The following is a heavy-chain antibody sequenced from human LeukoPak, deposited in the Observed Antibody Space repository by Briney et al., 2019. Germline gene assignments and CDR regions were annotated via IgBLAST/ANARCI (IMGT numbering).Heavy chain of an antibody. CDR2: IIPIFGTA. Sequence: SVKVSCKASGGTFSSYAIRWVRQAPGHGLECMGGIIPIFGTANYAQKFQGRVTITADESTSTAYMELSSLRSEDTAVYYCARSVKWLLYRSFDPWGQGTLVTVSS. J-gene: IGHJ5*02. V-gene: IGHV1-69*13. CDR1: GGTFSSYA. D-gene: IGHD3-3*01. CDR3: ARSVKWLLYRSFDP.